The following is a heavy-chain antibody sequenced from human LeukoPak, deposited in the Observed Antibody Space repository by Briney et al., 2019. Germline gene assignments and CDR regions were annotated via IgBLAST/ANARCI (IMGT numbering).Heavy chain of an antibody. CDR2: ISGSGATT. Sequence: GGSLRLSCAASGFTFRSYAMSWVRQAPGKGLEWVSGISGSGATTYQADSVKGRFTISRDNSKNTIYLQVNSLRGEDTAVYYCTKRLGSGLIPEAFDVWGQGTMVTV. D-gene: IGHD6-19*01. CDR1: GFTFRSYA. J-gene: IGHJ3*01. CDR3: TKRLGSGLIPEAFDV. V-gene: IGHV3-23*01.